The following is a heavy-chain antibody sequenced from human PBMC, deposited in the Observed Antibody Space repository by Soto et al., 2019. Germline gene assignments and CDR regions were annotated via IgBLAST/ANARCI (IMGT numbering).Heavy chain of an antibody. CDR3: THYDSSGYNPPFNY. D-gene: IGHD3-22*01. CDR1: DFSLSTSGVA. CDR2: IYWDDDK. Sequence: QITLKESGPTLVKPTQTLTLTCTFSDFSLSTSGVAVGWIRQPPGKALEWLALIYWDDDKRYSASLKSRLTITKDTSKNQVVLTMTNMDPVDTATYYCTHYDSSGYNPPFNYWGQGTLVTVSS. J-gene: IGHJ4*02. V-gene: IGHV2-5*02.